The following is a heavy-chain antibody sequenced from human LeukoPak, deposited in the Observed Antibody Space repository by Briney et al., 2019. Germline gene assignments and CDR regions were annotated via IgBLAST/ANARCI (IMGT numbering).Heavy chain of an antibody. CDR3: AGHSDILTGFDY. Sequence: PSQTLSLTCAVSGGSISSGGYSWSWIRQPPGKGLEWIGYIYHSGSTYDNPTLKSRVTISVDRSKNQFSLKLSSVTAADTAVYYCAGHSDILTGFDYWGQGTLVTVSS. V-gene: IGHV4-30-2*01. CDR2: IYHSGST. J-gene: IGHJ4*02. D-gene: IGHD3-9*01. CDR1: GGSISSGGYS.